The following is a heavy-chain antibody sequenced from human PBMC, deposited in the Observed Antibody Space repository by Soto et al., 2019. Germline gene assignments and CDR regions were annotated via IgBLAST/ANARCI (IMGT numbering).Heavy chain of an antibody. Sequence: PSETLSLTCAFYGGSFSGYYWSWIRQPPGKGLEWIGEINHSGSTNYNPSLKSRVTISVDTSKNQFSLNLYSVTAADTAVYYCARGRWLRQSFDSWGQGTLVTVSS. CDR1: GGSFSGYY. J-gene: IGHJ4*02. D-gene: IGHD5-12*01. CDR2: INHSGST. V-gene: IGHV4-34*01. CDR3: ARGRWLRQSFDS.